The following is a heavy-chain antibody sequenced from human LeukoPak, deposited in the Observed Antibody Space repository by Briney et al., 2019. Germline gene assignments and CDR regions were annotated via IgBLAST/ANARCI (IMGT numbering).Heavy chain of an antibody. J-gene: IGHJ3*02. V-gene: IGHV1-24*01. CDR3: ATSSGFGAFDI. CDR1: GYTLTELS. D-gene: IGHD3-22*01. Sequence: ASVKVSCKVSGYTLTELSMHWVRQAPGKGLEWMGGFDPEDGETICAQKFQGRVTMTEDASTDTTYMEVSSLRSEVTAVYYCATSSGFGAFDIWGQGTMVTVSS. CDR2: FDPEDGET.